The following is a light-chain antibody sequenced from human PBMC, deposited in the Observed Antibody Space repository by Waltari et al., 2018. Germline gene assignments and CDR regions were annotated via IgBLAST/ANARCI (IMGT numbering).Light chain of an antibody. CDR1: QEINNW. CDR2: AAS. J-gene: IGKJ2*01. Sequence: DIQMTQSPSSVSASVGDTVTITCRASQEINNWLAWVQQKPGKTPKLLISAASSLRSGVPSRFSGSGFGTDFTLTISNLQPEDFAIYYCQKADSFPPYTFGQGTKVEIQ. CDR3: QKADSFPPYT. V-gene: IGKV1-12*01.